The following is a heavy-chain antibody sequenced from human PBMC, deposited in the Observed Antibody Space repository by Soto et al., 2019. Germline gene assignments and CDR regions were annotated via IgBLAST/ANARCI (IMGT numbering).Heavy chain of an antibody. J-gene: IGHJ4*02. CDR1: GFTFSDHF. CDR2: SRNKANSYTT. V-gene: IGHV3-72*01. Sequence: EVQLVESGGGLVQPGGSLRLSCAASGFTFSDHFMDWVRQAPGKGLEWVGRSRNKANSYTTEYAASVKGRFTVSRDELKNSLHLQMNSLESEDTAVYYCTRVGLTCHYDSWGQGTLVTVSS. CDR3: TRVGLTCHYDS. D-gene: IGHD3-22*01.